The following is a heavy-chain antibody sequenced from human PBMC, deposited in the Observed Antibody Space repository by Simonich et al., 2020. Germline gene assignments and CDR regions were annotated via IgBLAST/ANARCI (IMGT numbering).Heavy chain of an antibody. D-gene: IGHD1-1*01. J-gene: IGHJ3*02. Sequence: QVQLVQSGAEVKKPGASVKVSCKASGYTFTSYGISWGQQAPGQGLEWMGWISAYNGNTNYAQKHQGRVTMTTDTSTSTAYMGLRSLRSDDTAVYYCARSTTGTTAFDIWGQGTMVTVSS. V-gene: IGHV1-18*04. CDR2: ISAYNGNT. CDR3: ARSTTGTTAFDI. CDR1: GYTFTSYG.